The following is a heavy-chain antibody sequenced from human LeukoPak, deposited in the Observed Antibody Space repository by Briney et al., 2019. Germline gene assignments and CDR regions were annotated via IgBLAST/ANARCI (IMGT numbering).Heavy chain of an antibody. J-gene: IGHJ4*02. D-gene: IGHD5-24*01. CDR2: IKQDESDK. V-gene: IGHV3-7*01. CDR1: GFTLSTFW. CDR3: ARPRWLQFGPHDS. Sequence: PGGSLRLSCAASGFTLSTFWMSWVRQSPGKGLEWVANIKQDESDKYYVDSVKGRFTISRDNAKNSLYLQMNSLRDEDTAVYYCARPRWLQFGPHDSWGQGTLVTVSS.